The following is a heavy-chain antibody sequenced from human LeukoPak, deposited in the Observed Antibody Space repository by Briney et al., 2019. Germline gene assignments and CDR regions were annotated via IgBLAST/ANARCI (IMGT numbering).Heavy chain of an antibody. V-gene: IGHV4-31*03. CDR2: IYYSGST. Sequence: PSQTLSLTCTVSGGSISSGGYYWSWIRQHPGKGLECIGYIYYSGSTYYNPSLKSRVTISVDRSKNQFSLKLSSVTAADTAVYYCARVRGAQLWSHYFDYWGQGTLVTVSS. CDR3: ARVRGAQLWSHYFDY. D-gene: IGHD5-18*01. J-gene: IGHJ4*02. CDR1: GGSISSGGYY.